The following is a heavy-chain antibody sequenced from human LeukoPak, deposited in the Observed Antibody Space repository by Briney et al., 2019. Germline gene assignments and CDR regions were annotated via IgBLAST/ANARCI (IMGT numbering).Heavy chain of an antibody. CDR2: ISSSGSTI. CDR3: ARSSGSIVVVPAAPGTPDY. Sequence: PGGSLRVSCAASGFTFSDYYMSWIRQAPGKGLEWVSYISSSGSTIYYADSVKGRFTISRDNDKNSLYLQMNSLRAEDTAVYYCARSSGSIVVVPAAPGTPDYWGQGTLVTVSS. CDR1: GFTFSDYY. V-gene: IGHV3-11*01. D-gene: IGHD2-2*01. J-gene: IGHJ4*02.